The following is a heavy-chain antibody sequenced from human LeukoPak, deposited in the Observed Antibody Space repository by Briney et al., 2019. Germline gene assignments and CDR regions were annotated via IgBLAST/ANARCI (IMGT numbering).Heavy chain of an antibody. CDR3: AREYRAVAARYWAFDI. Sequence: GTSLRLSCAVSGFTFSGYTMHWVRQAPGKGLEWVAVISFDGSNKYYEDSVKGRFTISRDNSKNTLYLQMNSLRAEDTAVYYCAREYRAVAARYWAFDIWGQGTMVTVSS. J-gene: IGHJ3*02. D-gene: IGHD6-19*01. CDR2: ISFDGSNK. V-gene: IGHV3-30-3*01. CDR1: GFTFSGYT.